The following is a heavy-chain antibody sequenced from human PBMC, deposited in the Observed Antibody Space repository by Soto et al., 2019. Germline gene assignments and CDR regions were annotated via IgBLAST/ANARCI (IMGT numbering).Heavy chain of an antibody. CDR2: ISYDGSNK. Sequence: GGSLRLSCAASGFTFSGFAMHWVRQAPGKGLEWVAVISYDGSNKYYADSVKGRFTISRDNSKNTLYLQMNSLRAEDTAVYYCARDKTLAVAGSKLYYYYYGMDVWGQGTTVTVSS. J-gene: IGHJ6*02. CDR1: GFTFSGFA. CDR3: ARDKTLAVAGSKLYYYYYGMDV. V-gene: IGHV3-30-3*01. D-gene: IGHD6-19*01.